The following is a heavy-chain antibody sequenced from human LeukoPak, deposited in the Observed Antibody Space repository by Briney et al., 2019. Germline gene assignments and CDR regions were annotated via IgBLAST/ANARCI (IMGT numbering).Heavy chain of an antibody. Sequence: GSLRPSCAASGSTVSSNYMSWVRQAPGKGLEWVSVIYSGGSTYYADSVKGRFTISRDNSKNTLYLQMNSLRAEDTAVYYCARAYGGPNLLDYYYYGMDVWGQGTTVTVSS. J-gene: IGHJ6*02. CDR2: IYSGGST. D-gene: IGHD4-23*01. CDR1: GSTVSSNY. CDR3: ARAYGGPNLLDYYYYGMDV. V-gene: IGHV3-53*01.